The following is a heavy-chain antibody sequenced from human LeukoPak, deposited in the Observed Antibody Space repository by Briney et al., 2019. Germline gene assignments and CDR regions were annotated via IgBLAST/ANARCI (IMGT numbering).Heavy chain of an antibody. CDR3: TRGGSTVTKYYFDY. Sequence: GGSLRLSCTASGFPFGDYTMSWVRQAPGKGLEWVGFIRSKAYGGTTEYAASVKGRFTISRDDSKTIAYLQMNSLKTEDTAVYYCTRGGSTVTKYYFDYWGQGTLVTVSS. D-gene: IGHD4-17*01. CDR2: IRSKAYGGTT. J-gene: IGHJ4*02. CDR1: GFPFGDYT. V-gene: IGHV3-49*04.